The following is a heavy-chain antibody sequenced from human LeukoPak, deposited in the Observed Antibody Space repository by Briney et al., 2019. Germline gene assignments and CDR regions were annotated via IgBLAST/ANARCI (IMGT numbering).Heavy chain of an antibody. CDR1: GFTFSSYA. D-gene: IGHD3-22*01. V-gene: IGHV3-23*01. CDR2: ISGSGGST. CDR3: AKGHIPYYYDSSGYYYGDY. Sequence: GGSLRLSCAASGFTFSSYAMSWVRQAPGKGLEWVSAISGSGGSTYYADSVKDRFTISRDNSKNTLYLQMNSLRAEDTAVYYCAKGHIPYYYDSSGYYYGDYWGQGTLVTVSS. J-gene: IGHJ4*02.